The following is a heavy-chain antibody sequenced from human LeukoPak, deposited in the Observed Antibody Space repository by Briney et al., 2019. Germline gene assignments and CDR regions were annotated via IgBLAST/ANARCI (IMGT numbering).Heavy chain of an antibody. D-gene: IGHD3-22*01. V-gene: IGHV1-69*04. CDR2: IIPIFGIA. CDR3: ASDYYDSSGYLPKDYFDY. CDR1: GGTFSSYA. J-gene: IGHJ4*02. Sequence: SVKVSCKASGGTFSSYAISWVRQAPGQGLEWMGRIIPIFGIANYAQKFQGRVTITADKSTSTAYMELSSLRSGDTAVYYCASDYYDSSGYLPKDYFDYWGQGTLVTVSS.